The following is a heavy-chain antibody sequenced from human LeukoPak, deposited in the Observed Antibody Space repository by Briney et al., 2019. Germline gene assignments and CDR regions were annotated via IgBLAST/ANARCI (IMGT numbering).Heavy chain of an antibody. D-gene: IGHD3-10*01. V-gene: IGHV1-18*04. J-gene: IGHJ4*02. CDR1: GYTFTSYG. Sequence: ASVTVSCKASGYTFTSYGISWVRQAPGQGLEWMGWISAYNGNTNYAQKLQGRVTMTTDTSTSTAYMELRSLRSDATAVYYCARDQRVMVRGVITTIDYWGQGTLVTVSS. CDR3: ARDQRVMVRGVITTIDY. CDR2: ISAYNGNT.